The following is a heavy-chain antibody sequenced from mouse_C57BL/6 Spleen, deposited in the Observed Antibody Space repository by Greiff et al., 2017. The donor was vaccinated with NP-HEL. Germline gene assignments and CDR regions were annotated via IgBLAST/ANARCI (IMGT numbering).Heavy chain of an antibody. D-gene: IGHD4-1*01. Sequence: EVKLMESGGGLVKPGGSLKLSCAASGFTFSDYGMHWVRQVPEKGLEWVAYISSGSSTIYYADTVKGRFTISRDNAKNTLFLQMTSLRSEDTAMYYCARAGTVYYFDYWGQGTTLTVSS. CDR3: ARAGTVYYFDY. CDR1: GFTFSDYG. J-gene: IGHJ2*01. V-gene: IGHV5-17*01. CDR2: ISSGSSTI.